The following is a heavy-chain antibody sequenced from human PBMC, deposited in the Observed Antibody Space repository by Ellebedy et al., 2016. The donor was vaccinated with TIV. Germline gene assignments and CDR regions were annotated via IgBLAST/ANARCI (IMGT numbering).Heavy chain of an antibody. CDR1: GFTFTDHW. V-gene: IGHV3-7*01. D-gene: IGHD6-6*01. CDR3: AKDKYSSSSSGLFDY. J-gene: IGHJ4*02. CDR2: LKQDAGEK. Sequence: GESLKISXGVSGFTFTDHWMSWVRQAPGKGLEWVATLKQDAGEKYYVDSVKGRFTISRDNSKNTLYLQMNSLRAEDTAVYYCAKDKYSSSSSGLFDYWGQGTLVTVSS.